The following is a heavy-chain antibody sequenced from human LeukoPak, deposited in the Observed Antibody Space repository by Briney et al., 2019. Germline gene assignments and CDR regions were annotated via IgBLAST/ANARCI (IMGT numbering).Heavy chain of an antibody. CDR1: GFTFSTYG. D-gene: IGHD5-12*01. Sequence: PGGSLRLSCAASGFTFSTYGMHWVRQAPGKGLEWVAVISNDGSNKLYADSVKGRFTISRDNFKNTLYLQMNSLRAEDMAMYYCARSDVDMAAWGQGTLVTVSS. V-gene: IGHV3-30*03. J-gene: IGHJ5*02. CDR2: ISNDGSNK. CDR3: ARSDVDMAA.